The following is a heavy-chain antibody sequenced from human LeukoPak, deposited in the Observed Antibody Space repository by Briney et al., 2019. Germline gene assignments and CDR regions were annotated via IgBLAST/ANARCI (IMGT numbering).Heavy chain of an antibody. V-gene: IGHV4-34*01. CDR3: ARGGRFWFDP. CDR2: INHSGST. CDR1: GGSFSGYY. J-gene: IGHJ5*02. D-gene: IGHD1-26*01. Sequence: SSETLSLTCAVYGGSFSGYYWSWIRQPPGKGLEWIGEINHSGSTNYNPSLKSRVTISVDTSKNQFSLKLSSVTAADTAVYYCARGGRFWFDPWGQGTLVTVSS.